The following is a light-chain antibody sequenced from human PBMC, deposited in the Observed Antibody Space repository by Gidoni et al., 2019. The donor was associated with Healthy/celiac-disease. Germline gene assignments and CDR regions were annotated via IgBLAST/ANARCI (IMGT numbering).Light chain of an antibody. J-gene: IGLJ2*01. Sequence: SSELTQDPAVSVALGQTVRITCQGDSLRSYYASWYQQKPGQAPVLVIYGKNNRPSGIPDRFSGSSSGNTASLTITGAQAEDEADYYWNSRDSSEGVFGGGTKLTVL. V-gene: IGLV3-19*01. CDR3: NSRDSSEGV. CDR1: SLRSYY. CDR2: GKN.